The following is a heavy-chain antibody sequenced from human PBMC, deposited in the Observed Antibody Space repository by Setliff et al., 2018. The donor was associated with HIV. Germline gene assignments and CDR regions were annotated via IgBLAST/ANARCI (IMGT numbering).Heavy chain of an antibody. D-gene: IGHD1-26*01. V-gene: IGHV4-39*07. CDR2: MHYSGST. CDR1: GGSISSSNYY. J-gene: IGHJ3*02. Sequence: SETLSLTCTVSGGSISSSNYYWGWIRQPPGKGLECIGSMHYSGSTNYNPSRKSRVTISADTSNNQFSLRLTSMTAADTAVYYCAKTSVGATGLYAFDIWGQGTMVTVSS. CDR3: AKTSVGATGLYAFDI.